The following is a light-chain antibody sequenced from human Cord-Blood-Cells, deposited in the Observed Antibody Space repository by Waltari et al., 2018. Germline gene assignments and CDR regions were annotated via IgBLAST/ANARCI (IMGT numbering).Light chain of an antibody. Sequence: EIVMTQSPATLSVSPGERATLACRASQRGSSNLAVYQQKPGQAPRLLIYGASTRATGIPARFSGSGSGTEFTLTISSLQSEDFAVYYCQQYNNWPPLTFGGGTKVEIK. CDR2: GAS. J-gene: IGKJ4*01. V-gene: IGKV3-15*01. CDR3: QQYNNWPPLT. CDR1: QRGSSN.